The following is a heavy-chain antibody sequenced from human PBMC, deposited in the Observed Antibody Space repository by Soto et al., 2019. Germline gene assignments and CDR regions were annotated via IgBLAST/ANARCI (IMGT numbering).Heavy chain of an antibody. Sequence: SETLSLTCTVSGGSISSYYWSWIRQPPGKGLEWIGYIYYSGSTNYNPSLKSRVTISVDTSKNQFSLKLSSVTAADTAVYYCARAAVSWYVDYWGQGTLVTVSS. CDR1: GGSISSYY. CDR3: ARAAVSWYVDY. J-gene: IGHJ4*02. CDR2: IYYSGST. D-gene: IGHD6-13*01. V-gene: IGHV4-59*08.